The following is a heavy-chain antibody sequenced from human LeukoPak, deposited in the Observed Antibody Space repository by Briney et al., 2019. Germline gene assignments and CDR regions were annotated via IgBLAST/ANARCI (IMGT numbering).Heavy chain of an antibody. D-gene: IGHD6-13*01. J-gene: IGHJ4*02. CDR3: ARGSTPAAGAY. CDR1: GDSISSNTYY. V-gene: IGHV4-39*01. Sequence: SETLSLTCSVSGDSISSNTYYWGWIRQPPGEGLEWIGSVNYNGNTFYNPSLKSRVTISLDTSKNQFSLRLSSVTAADTAVYYCARGSTPAAGAYWGQGTLVTVSS. CDR2: VNYNGNT.